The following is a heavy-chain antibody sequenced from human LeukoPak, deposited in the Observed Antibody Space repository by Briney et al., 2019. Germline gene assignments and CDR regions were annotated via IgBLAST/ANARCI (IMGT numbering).Heavy chain of an antibody. V-gene: IGHV3-48*03. Sequence: GGSLRLSCAASGFTFSSYEMNWVRQAPGKGLEWVSYISSSGSTMYYADSVKGRFTISRDNAKKSLYLQMNSLRAEDTAVYYCARDQGFSYYYYYMDVWGKGTTVTVSS. J-gene: IGHJ6*03. D-gene: IGHD3-3*01. CDR2: ISSSGSTM. CDR1: GFTFSSYE. CDR3: ARDQGFSYYYYYMDV.